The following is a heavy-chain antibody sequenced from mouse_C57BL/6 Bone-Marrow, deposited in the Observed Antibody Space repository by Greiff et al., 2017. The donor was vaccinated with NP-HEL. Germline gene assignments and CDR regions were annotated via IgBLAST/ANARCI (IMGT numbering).Heavy chain of an antibody. CDR2: ISYDGSN. V-gene: IGHV3-6*01. Sequence: EVKLMESGPGLVKPSQSLSLTCSVTGYSITSGYYWNWIRQFPGNKLEWMGYISYDGSNNYNPSLKNRISITRDTSKNQFFLKLNSVTTEDTATYYCARTTTVVEGYAMDYWGQGTSVTVSS. J-gene: IGHJ4*01. CDR3: ARTTTVVEGYAMDY. D-gene: IGHD1-1*01. CDR1: GYSITSGYY.